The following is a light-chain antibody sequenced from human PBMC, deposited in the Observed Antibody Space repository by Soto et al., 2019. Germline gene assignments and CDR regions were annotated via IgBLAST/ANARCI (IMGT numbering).Light chain of an antibody. J-gene: IGKJ5*01. Sequence: NVWTQSAGILALSPGERATLSCRASQSVSSNYLAWYQHKPGQAPRLLIYDASNRATGIPARFSGSGSGTDFTLTISSLEPEDFAVYYCQQRSNWRMTFGQGTRLEIK. CDR2: DAS. V-gene: IGKV3-11*01. CDR3: QQRSNWRMT. CDR1: QSVSSNY.